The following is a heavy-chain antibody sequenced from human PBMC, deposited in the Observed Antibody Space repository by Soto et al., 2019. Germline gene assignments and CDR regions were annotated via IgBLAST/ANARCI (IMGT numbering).Heavy chain of an antibody. V-gene: IGHV1-18*01. J-gene: IGHJ4*02. CDR2: ISAYNGNT. D-gene: IGHD2-2*01. CDR3: ACGARYCSSTSCYSSFDY. Sequence: ASVKVSCKASGYTFTSYGISWVRQAPGQGLEWMGWISAYNGNTNYAQKLQGRVTMTTDTSTSTAYMELRSLRSDDTAVYYCACGARYCSSTSCYSSFDYWGQGTLVTVSS. CDR1: GYTFTSYG.